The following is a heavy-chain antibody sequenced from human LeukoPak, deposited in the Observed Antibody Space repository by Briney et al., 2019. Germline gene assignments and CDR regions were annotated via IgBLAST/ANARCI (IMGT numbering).Heavy chain of an antibody. Sequence: GGSLRLSCAASGFTFSSYAMSWVRQAPGKGLEWVSAISGSGGSTYYADSVKGRFTISRDNSKNTLYLQMNSLRAEDTAVYYCARGFGRWLQYAQFDYWGQGTLVTVSS. J-gene: IGHJ4*02. CDR3: ARGFGRWLQYAQFDY. CDR2: ISGSGGST. D-gene: IGHD5-24*01. CDR1: GFTFSSYA. V-gene: IGHV3-23*01.